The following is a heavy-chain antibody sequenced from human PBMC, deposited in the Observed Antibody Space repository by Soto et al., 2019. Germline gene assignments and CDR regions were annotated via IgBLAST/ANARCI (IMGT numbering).Heavy chain of an antibody. J-gene: IGHJ6*01. Sequence: GGSLRLSCAASGFSISNYWMSWVRQAPGKGLEWVANIKEDGSEQNYVDSLKGRLTISRDNAKNSLYLQMNSLRADDTAVYYCANTVVRGLGTTVTVSS. D-gene: IGHD3-10*01. CDR2: IKEDGSEQ. CDR1: GFSISNYW. CDR3: ANTVV. V-gene: IGHV3-7*05.